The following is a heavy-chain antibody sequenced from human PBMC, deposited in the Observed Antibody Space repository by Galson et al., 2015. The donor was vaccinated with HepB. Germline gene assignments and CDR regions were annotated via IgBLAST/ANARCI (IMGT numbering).Heavy chain of an antibody. D-gene: IGHD3-3*01. CDR1: GFTFSSFP. V-gene: IGHV3-30-3*01. J-gene: IGHJ6*02. CDR2: ISYDGINK. CDR3: ARDLSSGITAFGLGQYHYYAMDV. Sequence: SLRLSCAASGFTFSSFPIHWVRQSPGKGLEWVAVISYDGINKYYADSVKGRFTVSRDDSKNTVFLQMNSLTVEDTAAYYCARDLSSGITAFGLGQYHYYAMDVWGQGTTVTVSS.